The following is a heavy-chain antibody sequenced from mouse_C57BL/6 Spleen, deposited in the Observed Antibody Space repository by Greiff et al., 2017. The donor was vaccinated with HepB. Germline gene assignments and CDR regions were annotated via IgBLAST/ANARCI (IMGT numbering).Heavy chain of an antibody. V-gene: IGHV5-4*01. D-gene: IGHD1-1*01. CDR2: ISDGGSYT. CDR1: GFTFSSYA. J-gene: IGHJ4*01. Sequence: EVKVEESGGGLVKPGGSLKLSCAASGFTFSSYAMSWVRQTPEKRLEWVATISDGGSYTYYPDNVKGRFTISRDNAKNNLYLQMSHLKSEDTAMYYCARDYYGSSYDAMDYWGQGTSVTVSS. CDR3: ARDYYGSSYDAMDY.